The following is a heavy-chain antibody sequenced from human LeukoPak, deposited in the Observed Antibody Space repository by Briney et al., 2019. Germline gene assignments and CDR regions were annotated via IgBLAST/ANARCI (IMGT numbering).Heavy chain of an antibody. CDR1: GYSISSGYY. J-gene: IGHJ3*02. V-gene: IGHV3-11*04. Sequence: LSLTCAVSGYSISSGYYWGWIRQPPGKGLEWVSYISSSGSTIYYADSVKGRFTISRDNAKNSLYLQMNSLRAEDTAVYYCASNYDYYDSSGQLDIWGQGTMVTVSS. D-gene: IGHD3-22*01. CDR3: ASNYDYYDSSGQLDI. CDR2: ISSSGSTI.